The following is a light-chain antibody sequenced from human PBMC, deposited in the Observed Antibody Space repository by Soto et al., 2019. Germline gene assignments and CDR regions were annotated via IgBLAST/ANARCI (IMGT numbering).Light chain of an antibody. CDR2: EVS. Sequence: QSALTQPASVSGSPGQSITISCTGTSSDVGGYNYVSWYQHHPGKAPKLMISEVSDRPSGISPRFSGSKSGNTASLTISGLQAEDEADYYCSSYSSSSLLVFGGGTKETVL. V-gene: IGLV2-14*01. CDR3: SSYSSSSLLV. J-gene: IGLJ2*01. CDR1: SSDVGGYNY.